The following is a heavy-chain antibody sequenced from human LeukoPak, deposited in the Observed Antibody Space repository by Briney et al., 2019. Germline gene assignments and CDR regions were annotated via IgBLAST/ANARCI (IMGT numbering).Heavy chain of an antibody. CDR2: IHYSGST. J-gene: IGHJ4*02. V-gene: IGHV4-59*01. CDR1: GGSISSYY. Sequence: SETLSLTCTVSGGSISSYYWSWIRQPPGKGLEWIGYIHYSGSTNYNPSLKSRVTISVDTSENQFSLKLSSVTAADTAVYYCARVRDRSGYFYDFDYWGQGTLVTVSS. D-gene: IGHD3-22*01. CDR3: ARVRDRSGYFYDFDY.